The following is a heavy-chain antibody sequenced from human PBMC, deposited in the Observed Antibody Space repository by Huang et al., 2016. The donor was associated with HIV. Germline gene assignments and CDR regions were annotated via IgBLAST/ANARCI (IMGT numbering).Heavy chain of an antibody. Sequence: EVQLVESGGGVVRPGGSLRLSCAASGFTLDEYGMSWVRQVPGKVLEWVAGMKRKWVTTVYADAVKGLVTMSRDNARNSLYLQMNSLGAEDTAFYHCARGSGYYDSSGYWDYWGLGTLVTVSS. V-gene: IGHV3-20*01. CDR3: ARGSGYYDSSGYWDY. CDR1: GFTLDEYG. D-gene: IGHD3-22*01. CDR2: MKRKWVTT. J-gene: IGHJ4*02.